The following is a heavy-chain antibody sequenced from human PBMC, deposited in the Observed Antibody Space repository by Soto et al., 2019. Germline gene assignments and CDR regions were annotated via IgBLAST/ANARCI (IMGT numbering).Heavy chain of an antibody. D-gene: IGHD4-4*01. CDR3: AGDPDSHYIYSHASSYP. CDR2: IIPIIGII. V-gene: IGHV1-69*08. Sequence: QVQLVQSGAEVKKPGSSVKVSCKASGGTFSTYTITWVRQAPGQGLEWMGRIIPIIGIINYAQKFQGRVTISAAKFTGTAYMELTGLRSDDTAVYYCAGDPDSHYIYSHASSYPWGQGTLVTVSS. CDR1: GGTFSTYT. J-gene: IGHJ5*02.